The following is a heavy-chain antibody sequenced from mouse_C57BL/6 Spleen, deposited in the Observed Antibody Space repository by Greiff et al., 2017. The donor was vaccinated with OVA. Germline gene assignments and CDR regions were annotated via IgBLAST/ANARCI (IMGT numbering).Heavy chain of an antibody. Sequence: QVQLQQPGAELVKPGASVKLSCKASGYTFTSYWMQWVKQRPGQGLEWIGEIDPSDSYTNYNQKFKGKATLTVDTSSSTAYMQLSSLTSEDSAVYYCARRSDGPYAMDYWGQGTSVTVSS. V-gene: IGHV1-50*01. CDR2: IDPSDSYT. J-gene: IGHJ4*01. CDR1: GYTFTSYW. CDR3: ARRSDGPYAMDY. D-gene: IGHD2-3*01.